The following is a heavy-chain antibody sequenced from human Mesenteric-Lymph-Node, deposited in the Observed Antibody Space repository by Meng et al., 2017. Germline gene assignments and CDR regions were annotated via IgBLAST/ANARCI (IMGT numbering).Heavy chain of an antibody. J-gene: IGHJ4*02. CDR2: ISYDGSNK. CDR3: AKDLGSSGGYYFDY. Sequence: GSSLKISCAASGFTFSSYAMHWVRQAPGKGLEWVAVISYDGSNKYYADSVKGRFTISRDNSKNTLYLLMISLRAEDTAVYYCAKDLGSSGGYYFDYWGQGTLVTVSS. CDR1: GFTFSSYA. D-gene: IGHD6-19*01. V-gene: IGHV3-30*07.